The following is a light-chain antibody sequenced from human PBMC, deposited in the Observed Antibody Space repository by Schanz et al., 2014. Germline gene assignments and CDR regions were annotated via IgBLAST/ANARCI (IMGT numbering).Light chain of an antibody. V-gene: IGKV1-5*01. J-gene: IGKJ4*01. CDR3: QQYSSFGLT. Sequence: DIQMTQSPSTLSASVGDRVTITCRASQSIRNWLAWYQQKPGIAPKPLIFDASSLESGVPSRFSGSGSGTEFTLTISSLQPDDFATYYCQQYSSFGLTFGGGTKVDIK. CDR2: DAS. CDR1: QSIRNW.